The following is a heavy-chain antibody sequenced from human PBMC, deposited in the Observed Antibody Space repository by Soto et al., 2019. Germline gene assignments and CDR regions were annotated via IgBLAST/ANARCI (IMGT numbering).Heavy chain of an antibody. Sequence: ASVKVSCNASGYTFTSYAMHWVRQAPGQRLEWMGWINAGNGNTKYSQKLQGRVTITRDTSASTAYMELSSLRSEDTAVYYCARGAAAGINWFDPWGQGTLVRVPS. J-gene: IGHJ5*02. D-gene: IGHD6-13*01. CDR1: GYTFTSYA. CDR3: ARGAAAGINWFDP. V-gene: IGHV1-3*01. CDR2: INAGNGNT.